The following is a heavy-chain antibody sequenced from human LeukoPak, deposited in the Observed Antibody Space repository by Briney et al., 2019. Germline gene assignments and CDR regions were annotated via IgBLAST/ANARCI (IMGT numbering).Heavy chain of an antibody. CDR3: ARDLGTAMVTGDY. D-gene: IGHD5-18*01. Sequence: ISAYNGNTNYAQKLQGRVTMTTDTSTSTAYMELRSLRSDDTAVYYCARDLGTAMVTGDYWGQGTLVTVSS. V-gene: IGHV1-18*01. CDR2: ISAYNGNT. J-gene: IGHJ4*02.